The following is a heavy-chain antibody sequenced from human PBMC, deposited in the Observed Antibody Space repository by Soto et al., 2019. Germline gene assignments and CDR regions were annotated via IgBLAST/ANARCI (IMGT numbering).Heavy chain of an antibody. CDR2: ISSSGST. Sequence: QLQLQESGPGLLKPSETLSLNCPVSSGSITSSTFYWGWFRPPQGKWLEWIGNISSSGSTYCNPPLRSRVAFSLDTPTTQLSLKLAAVTAEDSAVYYCGNLAYGGNGYYFAYRGQGTLVTVPA. D-gene: IGHD4-17*01. V-gene: IGHV4-39*01. J-gene: IGHJ4*02. CDR1: SGSITSSTFY. CDR3: GNLAYGGNGYYFAY.